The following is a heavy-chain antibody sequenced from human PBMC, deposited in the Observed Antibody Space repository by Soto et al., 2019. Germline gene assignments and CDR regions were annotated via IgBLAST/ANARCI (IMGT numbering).Heavy chain of an antibody. J-gene: IGHJ4*02. CDR3: ARGLGGGYFDS. CDR1: GFTVSSNS. Sequence: EVPLVESGGDLVQPGGSLRLSCAASGFTVSSNSMTWVRQAPGKGLEWVSVIYSGGSTYYADSVKGRFTISRDNSKNTLYLQMNSLRAEDTAVYYCARGLGGGYFDSWGQGTLVTVSS. V-gene: IGHV3-66*01. CDR2: IYSGGST. D-gene: IGHD3-10*01.